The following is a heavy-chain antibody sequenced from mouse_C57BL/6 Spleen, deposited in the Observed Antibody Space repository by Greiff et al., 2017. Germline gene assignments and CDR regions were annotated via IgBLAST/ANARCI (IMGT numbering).Heavy chain of an antibody. CDR3: ARGDYWFAY. CDR2: ISDGGSYT. D-gene: IGHD2-13*01. J-gene: IGHJ3*01. Sequence: EVKLVESGGGLVKPGGSLKLSCAASGFTFSSYAMSWVRQTPEKRLEWVATISDGGSYTYYPDNVKGRFTISRDNAKNNLYLQMSNLKSEDTAMYYCARGDYWFAYWGQGTLVTVSA. V-gene: IGHV5-4*03. CDR1: GFTFSSYA.